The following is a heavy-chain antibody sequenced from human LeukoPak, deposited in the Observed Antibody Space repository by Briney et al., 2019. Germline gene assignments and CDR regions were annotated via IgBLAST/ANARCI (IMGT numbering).Heavy chain of an antibody. CDR1: GYTFTGYY. J-gene: IGHJ6*03. Sequence: ASVKVSCKASGYTFTGYYMHWVRQAPGQGLEWMGWINPNSGGTNYAQKFQGRVTMTRDMSTSTVSMELSSLRSEDTAVYYCARDLVSGSTYYYYYYMDVWGKGTTVTVSS. CDR2: INPNSGGT. CDR3: ARDLVSGSTYYYYYYMDV. V-gene: IGHV1-2*02. D-gene: IGHD3-10*01.